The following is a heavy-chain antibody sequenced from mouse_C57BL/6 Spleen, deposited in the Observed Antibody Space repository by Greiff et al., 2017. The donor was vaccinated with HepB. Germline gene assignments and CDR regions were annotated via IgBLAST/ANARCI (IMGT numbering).Heavy chain of an antibody. CDR1: GYTFTSYW. CDR2: IHPNSGST. Sequence: QVQLQQPGAELVKPGASVKLSCKASGYTFTSYWMHWVKQRPGQGLEWIGMIHPNSGSTNYNEKFKSKATLTVDKSSSTAYMQLSSLTSEDSAVYYCARLLLRPYYAMDYWGQGTSVTVSS. V-gene: IGHV1-64*01. D-gene: IGHD1-2*01. CDR3: ARLLLRPYYAMDY. J-gene: IGHJ4*01.